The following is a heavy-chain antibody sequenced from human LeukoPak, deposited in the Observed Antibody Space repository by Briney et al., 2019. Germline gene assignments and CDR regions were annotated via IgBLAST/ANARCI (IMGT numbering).Heavy chain of an antibody. D-gene: IGHD3-10*01. Sequence: GGSLRLSCAASGFTFSSYSMNWVRQAPGKGLEWVSYISSASNTIYYADSVKGRFTISRDNAKNSQYLQMNSLRAEDTAMYYCARDGWFGDYNWFDPWGQGTLVTVSS. CDR2: ISSASNTI. CDR1: GFTFSSYS. CDR3: ARDGWFGDYNWFDP. J-gene: IGHJ5*02. V-gene: IGHV3-48*01.